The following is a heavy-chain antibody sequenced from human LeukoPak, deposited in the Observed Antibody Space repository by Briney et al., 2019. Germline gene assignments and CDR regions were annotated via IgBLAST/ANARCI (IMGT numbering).Heavy chain of an antibody. J-gene: IGHJ4*02. Sequence: GGSLRLSCAASGFTFSSYAMSWVRQAPGKGLEWVSDISGSAGSTHYADSVKGRFTISRDTSKNTLYLQMDSLRAEDTAVYYCAKDRRPSHSSGYYPLDYWGQGTLVTVSS. D-gene: IGHD6-19*01. CDR1: GFTFSSYA. CDR3: AKDRRPSHSSGYYPLDY. CDR2: ISGSAGST. V-gene: IGHV3-23*01.